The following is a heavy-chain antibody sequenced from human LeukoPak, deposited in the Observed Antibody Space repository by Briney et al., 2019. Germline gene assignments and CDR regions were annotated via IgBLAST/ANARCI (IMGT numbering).Heavy chain of an antibody. D-gene: IGHD5/OR15-5a*01. CDR2: ISTSGLAT. CDR1: VYAFNPYA. J-gene: IGHJ4*02. V-gene: IGHV3-23*01. CDR3: AWSRGSSVYEQFDY. Sequence: PGGSLRLSCAPSVYAFNPYAMTWVRQAPEKGLQWVSTISTSGLATYYADSVEGRFTISRDHSKNTLYLQINSREAGPTIVDYCAWSRGSSVYEQFDYWGQGTQVTVSP.